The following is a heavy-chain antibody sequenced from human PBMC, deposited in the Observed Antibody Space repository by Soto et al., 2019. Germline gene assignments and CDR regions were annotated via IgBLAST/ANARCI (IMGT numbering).Heavy chain of an antibody. CDR3: AREILGYCSSTSCPLDI. Sequence: ASVKVSCKASGYTFTGYYMHWVRQAPGQGFEWMGWINPNSGGTNYAQKFQGWVTMTRDTSISTAYMELSRLRSDDTAVYYCAREILGYCSSTSCPLDIWGQGTMVTVSS. J-gene: IGHJ3*02. V-gene: IGHV1-2*04. CDR1: GYTFTGYY. D-gene: IGHD2-2*01. CDR2: INPNSGGT.